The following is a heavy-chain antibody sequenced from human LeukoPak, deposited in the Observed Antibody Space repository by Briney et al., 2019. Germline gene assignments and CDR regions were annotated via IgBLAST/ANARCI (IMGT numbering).Heavy chain of an antibody. CDR1: GYTFTSYA. Sequence: ASVKVSCKASGYTFTSYAMHWVRQAPGQGLEWMGRINPNSGGTNYVQEFQGRVTMTRDTSISTAYMELSRLRSDDTAVYYCVLEVLSSGWVSWGQGTLVTVSS. CDR3: VLEVLSSGWVS. V-gene: IGHV1-2*06. CDR2: INPNSGGT. D-gene: IGHD6-19*01. J-gene: IGHJ5*02.